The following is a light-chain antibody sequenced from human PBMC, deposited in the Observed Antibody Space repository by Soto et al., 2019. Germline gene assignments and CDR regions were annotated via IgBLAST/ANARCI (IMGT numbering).Light chain of an antibody. CDR2: SNN. J-gene: IGLJ2*01. CDR3: ATWDDSLNGLI. CDR1: SSNIKTNG. V-gene: IGLV1-44*01. Sequence: QPVLTQPPSASGTPGQRVTISCSGGSSNIKTNGVSWYQQVPGAAPKLLIYSNNQRPSGAPDRFSGSKSGTSASLAISGRQSEDEATYHCATWDDSLNGLIFGGGTKLTVL.